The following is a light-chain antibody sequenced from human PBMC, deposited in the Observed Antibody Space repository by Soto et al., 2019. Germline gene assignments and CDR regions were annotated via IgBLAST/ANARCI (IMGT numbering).Light chain of an antibody. CDR1: SSNIGSNT. CDR2: SNN. J-gene: IGLJ2*01. CDR3: AAWDDSLNGSVV. Sequence: QSVLTQPPSASGTPGQRVTISCSGSSSNIGSNTVNWYQQLPGTAPKLLIYSNNQRPSGVPDRFSGSKSGTSASLAISGLQCEDEADYYCAAWDDSLNGSVVFGGGTKLTVL. V-gene: IGLV1-44*01.